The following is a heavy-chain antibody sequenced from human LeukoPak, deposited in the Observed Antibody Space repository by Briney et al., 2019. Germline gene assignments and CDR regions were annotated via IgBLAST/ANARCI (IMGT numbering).Heavy chain of an antibody. CDR1: GFTFSSYS. V-gene: IGHV3-21*01. J-gene: IGHJ4*02. D-gene: IGHD4-11*01. Sequence: GGSLRLSCAASGFTFSSYSMNWVRQAPGKGLEWVSSISSSSSYIYYADPVKGRFTISRDNAKNSLYLQMNSLRAEDAAVYYCARDDRDMTTVTTLDYWGQGTLVTVSS. CDR3: ARDDRDMTTVTTLDY. CDR2: ISSSSSYI.